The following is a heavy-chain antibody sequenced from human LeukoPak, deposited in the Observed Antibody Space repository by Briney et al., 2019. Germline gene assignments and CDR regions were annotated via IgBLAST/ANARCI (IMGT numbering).Heavy chain of an antibody. CDR3: AIEAVAAALNY. CDR2: ISAYNGNT. V-gene: IGHV1-18*01. D-gene: IGHD6-13*01. CDR1: GYTFTRYG. J-gene: IGHJ4*02. Sequence: ASVKVSCKASGYTFTRYGNSWVRQAPGQGLGWMGWISAYNGNTNYAQKLQGRVTMTTDTSTSTAYMELRSLRSDDTAVYYCAIEAVAAALNYWGQGTLVTVSS.